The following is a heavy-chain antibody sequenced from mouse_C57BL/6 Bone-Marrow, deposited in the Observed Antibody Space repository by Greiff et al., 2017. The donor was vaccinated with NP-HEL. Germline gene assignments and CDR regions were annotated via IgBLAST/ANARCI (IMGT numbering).Heavy chain of an antibody. J-gene: IGHJ3*01. CDR3: ASDKGTGSFAY. V-gene: IGHV2-6*01. Sequence: QVHVKQSGPGLVAPSQSLSITCTVSGFSLTSYGVDWVRQSPGKGLEWLGVIWGVGSTNYNSALKSRLSISKDNSKSQVFLKMNSLQTDDTAMYYCASDKGTGSFAYWGQGTLVTVSA. D-gene: IGHD4-1*01. CDR2: IWGVGST. CDR1: GFSLTSYG.